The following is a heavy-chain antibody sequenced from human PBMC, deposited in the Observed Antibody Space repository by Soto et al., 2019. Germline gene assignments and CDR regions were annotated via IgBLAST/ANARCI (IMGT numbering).Heavy chain of an antibody. J-gene: IGHJ4*02. CDR2: IIPILGIA. CDR3: AGDKAVAGIALAY. D-gene: IGHD6-19*01. Sequence: QVQLVQSGAEVKKPGSSVKVSCKASGGTFSSYTISWVRQAPGQGLEWMGRIIPILGIANYAQKFQGRVTITADKSTSTAYMELSSLRSEDTAVYYCAGDKAVAGIALAYWGQGTLVTVSS. V-gene: IGHV1-69*08. CDR1: GGTFSSYT.